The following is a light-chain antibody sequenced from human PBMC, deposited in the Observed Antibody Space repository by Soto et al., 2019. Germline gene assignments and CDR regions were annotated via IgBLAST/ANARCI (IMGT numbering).Light chain of an antibody. CDR3: QQRSDWLT. J-gene: IGKJ4*01. CDR2: DAS. Sequence: EIVLTQSPATLSVSPGERATLSCRASQSVSSYLAWYQQKPGQAPRLLIYDASNRATGIPARFSGSGSGTDFTLTISSLEPEDFAVYYCQQRSDWLTFGGGTRVEL. CDR1: QSVSSY. V-gene: IGKV3-11*01.